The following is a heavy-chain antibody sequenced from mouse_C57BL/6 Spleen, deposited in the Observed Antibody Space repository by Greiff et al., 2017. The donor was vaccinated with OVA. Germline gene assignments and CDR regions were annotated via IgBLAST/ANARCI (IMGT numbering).Heavy chain of an antibody. CDR1: GYTFTDYN. Sequence: VQLKQSGPELVKPGASVKIPCKASGYTFTDYNMDWVKQSHGKSLEWIGDINPNNGGTNYNEKFKSKATLTVDKSSSTAYMQLSSLTSEDSAVYYCARDTYAWFAYWGQGTLVTVSA. CDR3: ARDTYAWFAY. CDR2: INPNNGGT. V-gene: IGHV1-18*01. J-gene: IGHJ3*01.